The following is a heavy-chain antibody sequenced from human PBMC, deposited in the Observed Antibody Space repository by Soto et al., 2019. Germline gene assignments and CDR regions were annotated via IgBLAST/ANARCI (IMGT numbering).Heavy chain of an antibody. D-gene: IGHD1-26*01. CDR3: STVLRVTTPSSLRY. J-gene: IGHJ4*02. Sequence: QVQLVQSGAEVKKPGASVKVSCKASGYTFTSYDINWVRQATGQGLEWMGWMNPNSGNTGYAQKFQGRVTMTRNTSISTAYIELSSLISEDTAVYYGSTVLRVTTPSSLRYCGQGTLVPVSS. CDR1: GYTFTSYD. V-gene: IGHV1-8*01. CDR2: MNPNSGNT.